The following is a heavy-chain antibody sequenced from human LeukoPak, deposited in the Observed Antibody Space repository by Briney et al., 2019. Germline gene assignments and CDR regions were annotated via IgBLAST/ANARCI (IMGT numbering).Heavy chain of an antibody. CDR3: VKGDYYANNDYQGLFDQ. D-gene: IGHD3-22*01. Sequence: AGGSLRLSCAGSGFTFSSYSMHWVRQAPGKGLEWVSSISSSSIYIYYADSLKGRFTISRDNAKNSLSLQMNSLRTEDTALYYCVKGDYYANNDYQGLFDQWGQGTLVTVSS. V-gene: IGHV3-21*04. CDR1: GFTFSSYS. J-gene: IGHJ4*02. CDR2: ISSSSIYI.